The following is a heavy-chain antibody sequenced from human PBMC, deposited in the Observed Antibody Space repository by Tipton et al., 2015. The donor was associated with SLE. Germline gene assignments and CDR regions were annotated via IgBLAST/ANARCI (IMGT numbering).Heavy chain of an antibody. V-gene: IGHV4-59*11. CDR3: AREPEQSLFDY. CDR1: VGSISSHY. CDR2: IYYSGST. D-gene: IGHD6-19*01. Sequence: TLSLTCTVSVGSISSHYWSWIRQPPGKGLEWIGYIYYSGSTNYNPSLKSRVTISVDTSKNQYSLKLSSVTAADTAVYYCAREPEQSLFDYWGQGTLVTVSS. J-gene: IGHJ4*02.